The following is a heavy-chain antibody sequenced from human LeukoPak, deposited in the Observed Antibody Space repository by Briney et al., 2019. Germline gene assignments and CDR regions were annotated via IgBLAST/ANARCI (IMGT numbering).Heavy chain of an antibody. CDR3: ARGLTVTDNCFDY. CDR2: IYDSGST. V-gene: IGHV4-31*03. Sequence: SETLSRTCTVSGGSISSGGYYWSWIRQHPGKGLEWIGYIYDSGSTYYNPSLKSRVTISVDTSKNQFSLKLSSLTAADTAVYYCARGLTVTDNCFDYWGQGTLVTVSS. D-gene: IGHD4-17*01. CDR1: GGSISSGGYY. J-gene: IGHJ4*02.